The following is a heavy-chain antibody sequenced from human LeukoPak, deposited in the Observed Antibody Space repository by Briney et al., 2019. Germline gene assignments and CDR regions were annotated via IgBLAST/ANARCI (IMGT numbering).Heavy chain of an antibody. CDR2: VRGENYGSTT. J-gene: IGHJ4*02. D-gene: IGHD3-22*01. CDR3: TSFSFRWLFKRGGNNYFDH. CDR1: GFSFGDYP. V-gene: IGHV3-49*04. Sequence: GGSLRLSCRGSGFSFGDYPVSWVGQAPGKGLEWVGLVRGENYGSTTEYAASVKGRFTMSRDDSKSIAYLQMNSLITEDTAVYYCTSFSFRWLFKRGGNNYFDHWGQGTLVTVSS.